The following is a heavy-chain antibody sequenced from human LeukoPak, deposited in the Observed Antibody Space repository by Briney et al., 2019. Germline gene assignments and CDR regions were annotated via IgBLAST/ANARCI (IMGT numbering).Heavy chain of an antibody. J-gene: IGHJ4*02. Sequence: GGSLRLSCAASGFTFDDYAMHWVRQAPGKGLEWVSLISWDGGSTYYADSVKGRFTISRDNSQNTLYLQMDSLRAEDTALYYCAKEYSGYDFDYWGQGTLVTVSS. V-gene: IGHV3-43D*03. CDR2: ISWDGGST. CDR1: GFTFDDYA. D-gene: IGHD5-12*01. CDR3: AKEYSGYDFDY.